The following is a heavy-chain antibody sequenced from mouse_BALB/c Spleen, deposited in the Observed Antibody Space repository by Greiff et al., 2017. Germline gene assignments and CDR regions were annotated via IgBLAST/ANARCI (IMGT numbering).Heavy chain of an antibody. CDR1: GFTFSSYA. CDR2: ISSGGSYT. V-gene: IGHV5-9-3*01. Sequence: EVQRVESGGGLVKPGGSLKLSCAASGFTFSSYAMSWVRQTPEKRLEWVATISSGGSYTYYPDSVKGRFTISRDNAKNTLYLQMSSLRSEDTAMYYCASSSLLRLSYAMDYWGQGTSVTVSS. CDR3: ASSSLLRLSYAMDY. J-gene: IGHJ4*01. D-gene: IGHD1-2*01.